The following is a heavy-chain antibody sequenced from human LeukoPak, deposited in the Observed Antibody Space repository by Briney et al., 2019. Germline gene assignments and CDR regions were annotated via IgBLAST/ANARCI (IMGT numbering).Heavy chain of an antibody. CDR2: IIPMFGTP. Sequence: SAKVSCKASGGTFSRYSMSWVRQAPGQGLEWMGGIIPMFGTPNYAQKFQGRVTITADESTSTADMELSFLRSEDTAVYYCARGMGGTYSGGFDVWGQGTVVTVSS. V-gene: IGHV1-69*01. J-gene: IGHJ3*01. D-gene: IGHD1-26*01. CDR3: ARGMGGTYSGGFDV. CDR1: GGTFSRYS.